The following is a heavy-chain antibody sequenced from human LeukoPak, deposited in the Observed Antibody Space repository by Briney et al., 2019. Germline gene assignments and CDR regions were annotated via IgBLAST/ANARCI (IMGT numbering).Heavy chain of an antibody. CDR1: GFTFSSYA. CDR2: INSDGSST. D-gene: IGHD6-13*01. V-gene: IGHV3-74*01. Sequence: PGGSLRLSCAASGFTFSSYAMSWVRQAPGKGLVWVSRINSDGSSTSYADSVKGRFTISRDNAKNSLYLQMDSLRAEDTAVYYCAAGGSWYYNYWGQGTLVTVSS. J-gene: IGHJ4*02. CDR3: AAGGSWYYNY.